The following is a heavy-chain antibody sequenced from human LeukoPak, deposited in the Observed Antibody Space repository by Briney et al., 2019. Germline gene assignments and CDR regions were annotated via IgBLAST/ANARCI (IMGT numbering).Heavy chain of an antibody. V-gene: IGHV3-33*06. J-gene: IGHJ5*02. CDR1: GFTFSSYG. CDR3: AKNRSSLRGFYP. Sequence: GGSLRLSCAASGFTFSSYGMHWVRQAPGKGLEWVAVIWYDGSNKYYADSVKGRFTISRDNSKSTLYLQMNSLRAEDTAVYYCAKNRSSLRGFYPGGRGTLVTGYS. CDR2: IWYDGSNK. D-gene: IGHD6-13*01.